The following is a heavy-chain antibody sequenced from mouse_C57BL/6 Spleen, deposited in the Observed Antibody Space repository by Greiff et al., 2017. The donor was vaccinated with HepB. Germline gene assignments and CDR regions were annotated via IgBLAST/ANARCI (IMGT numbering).Heavy chain of an antibody. CDR1: GFTFSDYG. CDR2: ISSGSSTI. Sequence: EVKLMESGGGLVKPGGSLKLSCAASGFTFSDYGMHWVRQAPEKGLEWVAYISSGSSTIYYADTVKGRFTISRDNAKNTLFLQMTSLRSEDTAMYYCARGRRGFYFDYWGQGTTLTVSS. V-gene: IGHV5-17*01. J-gene: IGHJ2*01. CDR3: ARGRRGFYFDY.